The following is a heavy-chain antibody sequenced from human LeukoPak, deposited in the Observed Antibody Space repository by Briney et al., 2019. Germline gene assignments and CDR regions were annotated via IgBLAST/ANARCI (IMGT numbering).Heavy chain of an antibody. CDR3: AKDRKLLWCFDY. CDR1: GYTFTSYG. J-gene: IGHJ4*02. V-gene: IGHV1-18*01. CDR2: ISAYNGNT. D-gene: IGHD2-2*01. Sequence: ASVKVSCKASGYTFTSYGISWVRQAPGQGLEWMGWISAYNGNTNYAQKLQGRVTMTTDTSTSTAYMELRSLRSDDTAVYYCAKDRKLLWCFDYWGQGTLVTVSS.